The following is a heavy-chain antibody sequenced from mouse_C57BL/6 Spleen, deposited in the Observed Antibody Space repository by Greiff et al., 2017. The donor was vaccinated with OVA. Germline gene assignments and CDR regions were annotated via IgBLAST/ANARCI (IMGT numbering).Heavy chain of an antibody. J-gene: IGHJ1*03. D-gene: IGHD1-1*01. CDR3: ARAYYGSSTDWYFDV. V-gene: IGHV1-22*01. Sequence: DVQLQESGPELVKPGASVKMSCKASGYTFTDYNMHWVKQSHGKSLEWIGYINPNNGGTSYNQKFKGKATLTVNKSSSTAYMELRSLTSEDSAVYYCARAYYGSSTDWYFDVWGTGTTVTVSS. CDR1: GYTFTDYN. CDR2: INPNNGGT.